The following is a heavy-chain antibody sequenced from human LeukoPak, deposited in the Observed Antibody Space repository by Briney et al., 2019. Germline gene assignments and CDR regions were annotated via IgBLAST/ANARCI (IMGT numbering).Heavy chain of an antibody. D-gene: IGHD6-19*01. V-gene: IGHV1-69*04. J-gene: IGHJ3*02. CDR2: IIPILGIA. CDR1: GGTFSSYA. Sequence: GASVKVSCKASGGTFSSYAISWVRQAPGQGLEWMGRIIPILGIANYAQKFQGRVTITADKSTSTAYMELSSLRSEDTAVYYCARDLHSSGWATDAFDIWGQGTMVTVSS. CDR3: ARDLHSSGWATDAFDI.